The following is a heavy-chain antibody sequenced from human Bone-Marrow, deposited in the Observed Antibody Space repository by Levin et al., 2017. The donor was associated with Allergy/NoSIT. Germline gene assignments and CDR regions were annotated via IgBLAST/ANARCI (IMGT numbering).Heavy chain of an antibody. CDR3: ARVPHYYDTSGFYSDNYYYYYGLDV. J-gene: IGHJ6*02. CDR1: EFTVSNNY. CDR2: IYSGGGP. D-gene: IGHD3-22*01. V-gene: IGHV3-66*01. Sequence: PGGSLRLSCAASEFTVSNNYMTWVRQPPGKGLEWVSLIYSGGGPYYSDSVRGRFTISRDSSKNTLYLQMNSLRVDDTAVYFCARVPHYYDTSGFYSDNYYYYYGLDVWGQGATVTVSS.